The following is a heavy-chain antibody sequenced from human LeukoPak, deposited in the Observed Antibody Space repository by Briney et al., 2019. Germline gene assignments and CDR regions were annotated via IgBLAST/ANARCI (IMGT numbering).Heavy chain of an antibody. J-gene: IGHJ4*02. CDR3: ARDPAYSSSSADY. CDR1: GFTFSSYW. V-gene: IGHV3-7*01. Sequence: GGSLRLSCAASGFTFSSYWMSWVRQAPGKGLEWVANIKQDGSEKYYVDSVKGRFTISRDNAKNSLYLQMNSLRAEDTAVYYCARDPAYSSSSADYWGQGTLVTVSS. CDR2: IKQDGSEK. D-gene: IGHD6-6*01.